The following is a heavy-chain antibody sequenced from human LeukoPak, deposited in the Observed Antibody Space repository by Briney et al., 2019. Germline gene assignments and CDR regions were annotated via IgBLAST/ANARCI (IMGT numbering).Heavy chain of an antibody. Sequence: PSETLSLTCAVYGGSFSGYYWSWIRQPPGKGLEWIGEINHSGSTNYNPSLKSRVTISVDTSKNQFSLKLSSVTAADTAVYYCARGRRHNAFWSGYYTNNWFDPWGQGTLVTVSS. CDR2: INHSGST. CDR1: GGSFSGYY. J-gene: IGHJ5*02. D-gene: IGHD3-3*01. CDR3: ARGRRHNAFWSGYYTNNWFDP. V-gene: IGHV4-34*01.